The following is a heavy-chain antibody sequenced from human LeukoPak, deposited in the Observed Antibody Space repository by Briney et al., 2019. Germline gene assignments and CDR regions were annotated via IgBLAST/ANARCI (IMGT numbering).Heavy chain of an antibody. J-gene: IGHJ4*02. V-gene: IGHV3-7*01. CDR1: GFTFSSYW. CDR3: ARYCSSASCYDLGDY. CDR2: IKQDGSEK. Sequence: GGSLRLSCAASGFTFSSYWMSWVRQAPGKGLEWVANIKQDGSEKYYVDSVKGRFTISRDNAKNSLYLQMNSLRAEDTAVYYCARYCSSASCYDLGDYWGQGTLVTVSS. D-gene: IGHD2-2*01.